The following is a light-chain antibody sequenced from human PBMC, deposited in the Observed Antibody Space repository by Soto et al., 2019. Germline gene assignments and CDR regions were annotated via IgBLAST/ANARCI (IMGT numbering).Light chain of an antibody. CDR3: QSYDSSLSGYV. Sequence: QSVLTQPPSVSGAPGQRVTISCTGSSSNIGAGFDVHWYQQLPGTAPRRLIYANTKRPSGVPDRFSGSRSGTSISLAITGLRAEDEADYFCQSYDSSLSGYVFGTGTKVTVL. CDR1: SSNIGAGFD. V-gene: IGLV1-40*01. J-gene: IGLJ1*01. CDR2: ANT.